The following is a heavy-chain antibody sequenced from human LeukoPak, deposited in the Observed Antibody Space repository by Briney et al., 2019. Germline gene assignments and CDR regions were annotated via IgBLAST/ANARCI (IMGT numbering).Heavy chain of an antibody. D-gene: IGHD2-2*01. CDR2: IYSGGST. V-gene: IGHV3-53*04. J-gene: IGHJ4*02. CDR3: ARFPCSSTSCFDY. Sequence: GGSLRLSCAASGFTVSSNYMSWVRQAPGKGLEWVSGIYSGGSTYYADSVKGRLTISTHNSKNTLYLQMNSLRAEDTAVYYCARFPCSSTSCFDYWGQGTLVTASS. CDR1: GFTVSSNY.